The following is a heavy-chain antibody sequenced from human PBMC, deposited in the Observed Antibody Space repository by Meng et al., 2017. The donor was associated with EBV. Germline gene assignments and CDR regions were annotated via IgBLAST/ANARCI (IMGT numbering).Heavy chain of an antibody. D-gene: IGHD3-10*01. CDR3: ASESGRGYTPDY. CDR2: FLPRLGAP. V-gene: IGHV1-69*01. CDR1: GGPFRYYA. J-gene: IGHJ4*02. Sequence: QGRLVQAAAEVKKPGSPVNVSCKTSGGPFRYYAISWVRQAPGQGLEWLGGFLPRLGAPNYAQKFHGRVKITADESTSTHYMDLSSLRSEDTAIYYCASESGRGYTPDYWGQGTLVTVSS.